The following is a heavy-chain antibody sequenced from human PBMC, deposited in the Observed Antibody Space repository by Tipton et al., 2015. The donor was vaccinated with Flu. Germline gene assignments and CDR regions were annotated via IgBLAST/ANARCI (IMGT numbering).Heavy chain of an antibody. V-gene: IGHV3-74*01. CDR3: ARVGGFKGWFDP. CDR1: GFTFSSYW. D-gene: IGHD3-16*01. CDR2: INSGGSST. Sequence: SLRLSCAASGFTFSSYWMHWVRQAPGKGLVWVSRINSGGSSTSYADSVKGRFTISRDNAKNTLYLQMNSLRAEDTAVYYCARVGGFKGWFDPWGQGTLVTVSS. J-gene: IGHJ5*02.